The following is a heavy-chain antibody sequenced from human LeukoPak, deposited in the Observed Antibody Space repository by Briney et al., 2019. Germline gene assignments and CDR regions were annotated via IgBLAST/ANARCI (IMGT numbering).Heavy chain of an antibody. CDR1: GYTFTNYG. J-gene: IGHJ4*02. CDR3: ARPKYYFDSSGYYYFDN. V-gene: IGHV1-18*01. D-gene: IGHD3-22*01. Sequence: ASVKVSCKASGYTFTNYGIPWVRQAPGQGLEWMGWISAYDGNTNFAQKFQGRVTMTTDTSTSTAYMELRGLRSDDTAVYYCARPKYYFDSSGYYYFDNWGQGTLVTVSS. CDR2: ISAYDGNT.